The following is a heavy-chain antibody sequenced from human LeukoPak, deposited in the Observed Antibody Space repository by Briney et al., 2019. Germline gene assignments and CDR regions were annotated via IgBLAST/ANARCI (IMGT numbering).Heavy chain of an antibody. CDR3: ARRAYFDYDILTGYSSYYFDY. J-gene: IGHJ4*02. CDR1: GGSISSSSYY. CDR2: IYYSGST. V-gene: IGHV4-39*01. Sequence: SETLSLTCTVSGGSISSSSYYWGWIRQPPGKGLEWIGSIYYSGSTYYNPSLKSRVTISVDTSKNQFSLKLSSVTAADTAVYYCARRAYFDYDILTGYSSYYFDYWGQGTLVTVSS. D-gene: IGHD3-9*01.